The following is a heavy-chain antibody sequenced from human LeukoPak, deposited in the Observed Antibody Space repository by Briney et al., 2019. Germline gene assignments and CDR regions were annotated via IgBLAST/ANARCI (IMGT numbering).Heavy chain of an antibody. CDR1: GFTFSSYA. D-gene: IGHD1-26*01. CDR2: IKQDGSEK. Sequence: GSLRLSCAASGFTFSSYAMSWVRQAPGKGLEWVANIKQDGSEKYYVDSVKGRFTISRDNAENSLYLQMNSLRAEDTAMYYCASSGSLDYWGQGTLVTVSS. J-gene: IGHJ4*02. CDR3: ASSGSLDY. V-gene: IGHV3-7*01.